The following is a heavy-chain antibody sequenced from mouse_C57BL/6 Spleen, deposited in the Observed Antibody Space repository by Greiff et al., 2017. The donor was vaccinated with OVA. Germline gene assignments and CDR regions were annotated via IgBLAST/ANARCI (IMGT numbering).Heavy chain of an antibody. J-gene: IGHJ2*01. CDR2: IRSKSNNYAT. Sequence: DVKLVESGGGLVQPKGSLTLSCAASGFSFNTYAMNWVRQAPGKGLVWVARIRSKSNNYATYYADSVKDRFTISRDDSERMLYLQMNNLKTEDTAMYYCVRHWDYWGQGTTLTVSS. V-gene: IGHV10-1*01. CDR3: VRHWDY. CDR1: GFSFNTYA.